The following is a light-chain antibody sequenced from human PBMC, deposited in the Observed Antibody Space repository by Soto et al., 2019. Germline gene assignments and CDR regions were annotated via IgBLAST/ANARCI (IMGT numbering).Light chain of an antibody. CDR2: ANN. Sequence: QSVLTQPPSVSGAPGQRVTISCTGSSPNIGAGYDVHWYQQLPGTAPKLLIYANNNRPSGVPDRFSGSKSDTSASLAITGLQAEDEADYYCQSYENNLSVSVFGGGTKVTVL. CDR1: SPNIGAGYD. V-gene: IGLV1-40*01. J-gene: IGLJ3*02. CDR3: QSYENNLSVSV.